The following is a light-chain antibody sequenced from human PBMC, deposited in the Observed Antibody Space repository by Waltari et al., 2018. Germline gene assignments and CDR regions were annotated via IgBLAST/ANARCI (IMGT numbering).Light chain of an antibody. CDR3: SSSSTFTTLVV. CDR1: SSDSGTSNY. Sequence: QTALTQPASVSGSPGQSITISCTGASSDSGTSNYVSWYQQHPGKAPKLMIYAVSNRPSAVSDRFSGSKSANTASLTISGLRAEDEAYYYCSSSSTFTTLVVFGGGTKLTVL. J-gene: IGLJ2*01. V-gene: IGLV2-14*03. CDR2: AVS.